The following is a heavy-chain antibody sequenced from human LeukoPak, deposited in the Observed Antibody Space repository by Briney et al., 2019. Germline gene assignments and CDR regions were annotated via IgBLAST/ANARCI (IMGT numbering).Heavy chain of an antibody. D-gene: IGHD5-24*01. CDR3: ARARGDGYNPAFDY. CDR1: GFTFSNHD. CDR2: IGTAGKT. J-gene: IGHJ4*02. Sequence: GGSLRLSCVASGFTFSNHDMHWVRQATGKGLEWVSAIGTAGKTYYADSVKGRFTISRDNAKNSLYLQMNSLRAEDTAVYYCARARGDGYNPAFDYWGQGTLVTVSS. V-gene: IGHV3-13*01.